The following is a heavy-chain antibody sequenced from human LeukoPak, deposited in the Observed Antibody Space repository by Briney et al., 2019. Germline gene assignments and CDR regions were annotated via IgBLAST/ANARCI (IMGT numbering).Heavy chain of an antibody. CDR2: VNPNSSGT. J-gene: IGHJ4*02. CDR1: GYTFTGYY. CDR3: ARAGYYDTSGYYHPFDY. V-gene: IGHV1-2*02. D-gene: IGHD3-22*01. Sequence: ASVKVSCKASGYTFTGYYIHWVRRAPGQGLEWMGWVNPNSSGTNYAQNFQGRVTMTRDTSISTAYMELSRLGSDDTAVYYCARAGYYDTSGYYHPFDYWGQGILVTVSS.